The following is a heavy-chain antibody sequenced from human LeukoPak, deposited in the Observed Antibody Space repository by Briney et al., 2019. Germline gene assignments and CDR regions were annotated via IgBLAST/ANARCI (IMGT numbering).Heavy chain of an antibody. CDR3: ARGAWGTRLGS. J-gene: IGHJ4*02. CDR2: IYESGTT. D-gene: IGHD1-1*01. Sequence: PSETLSLTCAVYGESLNSYYWSWVRQPPGEGLEWIGEIYESGTTEYNPSLKSRVTISMVPSKQQFSLSLSSVTTADTAVYYCARGAWGTRLGSWGLGTPVIVSS. CDR1: GESLNSYY. V-gene: IGHV4-34*01.